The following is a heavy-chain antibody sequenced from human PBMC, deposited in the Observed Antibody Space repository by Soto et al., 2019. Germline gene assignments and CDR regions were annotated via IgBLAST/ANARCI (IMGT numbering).Heavy chain of an antibody. Sequence: GGSLRLSCAASGFTFSSYAMSWVRQAPGKGLEWVSAISGSGGSTYYADSVKGRFTISRDNSKNTLYLQMNSLRAEDTAVYYCAKCRGSGYHGSGSYYKVFYYYDYWGQGTLVTVSS. CDR2: ISGSGGST. CDR1: GFTFSSYA. J-gene: IGHJ4*02. CDR3: AKCRGSGYHGSGSYYKVFYYYDY. D-gene: IGHD3-10*01. V-gene: IGHV3-23*01.